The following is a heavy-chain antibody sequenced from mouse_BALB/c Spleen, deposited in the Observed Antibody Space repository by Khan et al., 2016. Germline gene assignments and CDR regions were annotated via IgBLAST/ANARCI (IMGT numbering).Heavy chain of an antibody. CDR3: AIRHYVGSSPYAMDD. D-gene: IGHD1-1*01. Sequence: QVQLQQSGPGLVQPSQSLSITCTVSGFSLTSYGVHWVRQSPGKGLEWLGVIWSGGSTDYNSAFISRLSISKDNSQSQVFFKMNSLQHNDKAIYXCAIRHYVGSSPYAMDDWGQGTSVTVSS. CDR2: IWSGGST. CDR1: GFSLTSYG. V-gene: IGHV2-2*02. J-gene: IGHJ4*01.